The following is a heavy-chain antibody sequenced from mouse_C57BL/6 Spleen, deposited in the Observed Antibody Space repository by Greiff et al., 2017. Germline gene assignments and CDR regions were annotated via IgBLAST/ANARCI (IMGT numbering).Heavy chain of an antibody. CDR3: SVVSFYLGYFDV. Sequence: VHLVESGPGLVKPSQSLFLTCSITGFTITSGYYWIWIRQSPGKPLEWMGYITHSGETFYNPSLKSPISITRETSKNPFFLQLNAVTTEDTAMYYCSVVSFYLGYFDVWGTGTTVTVSS. CDR2: ITHSGET. D-gene: IGHD1-1*01. J-gene: IGHJ1*03. CDR1: GFTITSGYY. V-gene: IGHV12-3*01.